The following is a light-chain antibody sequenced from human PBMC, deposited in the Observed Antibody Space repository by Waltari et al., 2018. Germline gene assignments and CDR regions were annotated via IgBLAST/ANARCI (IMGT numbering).Light chain of an antibody. CDR1: QSVLFSSDNKNY. CDR2: WAS. CDR3: QQYYSNEVT. Sequence: DIVMTQSPDSLAVSLGERATVNCKSSQSVLFSSDNKNYFAWYQQKPEQPPKVLIYWASTRESGVPDRLSGSGSGTDFTLTISSLQAEDVAVYYCQQYYSNEVTFGGGTKVEIK. J-gene: IGKJ4*01. V-gene: IGKV4-1*01.